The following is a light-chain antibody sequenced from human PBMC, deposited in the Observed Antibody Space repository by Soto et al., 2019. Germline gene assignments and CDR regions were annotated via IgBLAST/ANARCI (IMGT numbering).Light chain of an antibody. V-gene: IGLV2-14*03. CDR2: DVS. J-gene: IGLJ1*01. Sequence: QSVLTQPASVSGSPGQSITISCTGTSSDVGGYSYVSWYQQHPGKAPKLMIYDVSNRPSGVSNRFSGSKSGNTASLTISGLQTEDESDYYCSSYTGSSTYVFGTGPKVTVL. CDR3: SSYTGSSTYV. CDR1: SSDVGGYSY.